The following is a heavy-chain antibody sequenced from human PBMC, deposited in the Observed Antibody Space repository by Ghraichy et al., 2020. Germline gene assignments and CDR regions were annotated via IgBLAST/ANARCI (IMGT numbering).Heavy chain of an antibody. CDR3: AGALGYCGSTRCS. CDR2: INSDGTGT. Sequence: GGSLRLSCAASGFTFSNYWMHWVRQAPGKGLVWVSRINSDGTGTNYADSVKGRFTISRDNAKNTLYLQMNSLRAEDTAVYYCAGALGYCGSTRCSWGQGTLVTVSS. J-gene: IGHJ5*02. V-gene: IGHV3-74*01. CDR1: GFTFSNYW. D-gene: IGHD2-2*01.